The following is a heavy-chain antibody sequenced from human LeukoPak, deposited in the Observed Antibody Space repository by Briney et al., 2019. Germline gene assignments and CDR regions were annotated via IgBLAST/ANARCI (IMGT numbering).Heavy chain of an antibody. CDR2: ISYDGSNK. J-gene: IGHJ6*02. Sequence: GGSLRLSCAASGFTFSSYAMHWVRQAPGKGLEWVAVISYDGSNKYYADSVKGRFTISRDNSKNTLYLHMNSLRAEDTAVYYCARDRWYRANYYYGMDVWGQGTTVTVSS. CDR3: ARDRWYRANYYYGMDV. V-gene: IGHV3-30-3*01. CDR1: GFTFSSYA. D-gene: IGHD6-13*01.